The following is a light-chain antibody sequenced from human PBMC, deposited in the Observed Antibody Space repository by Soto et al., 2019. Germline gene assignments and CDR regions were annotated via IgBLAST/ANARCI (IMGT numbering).Light chain of an antibody. CDR2: GAS. Sequence: EIVMPQSPATLSVSPGERATLSCRASQSVSSKLAWYQQKPGQAPRLVIYGASTRATGIPARFSGSGSGTEFTLTISGLQSEDFAVYDCQQYNNGLTFDGGPKVEIK. V-gene: IGKV3-15*01. CDR3: QQYNNGLT. J-gene: IGKJ4*01. CDR1: QSVSSK.